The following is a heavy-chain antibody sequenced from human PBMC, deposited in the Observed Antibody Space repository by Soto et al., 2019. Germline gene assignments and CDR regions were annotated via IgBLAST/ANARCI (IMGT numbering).Heavy chain of an antibody. D-gene: IGHD2-2*01. CDR3: ARDTIVLVPAAKGYYYYGMDV. V-gene: IGHV3-21*01. Sequence: PGGSLRLSCAASGFTFSSYSMNWVRQAPGKGLEWVSSISSSSSYIYYADSVKGRFTISRDNAKNSLYLQMNSLRAEDTAVYYCARDTIVLVPAAKGYYYYGMDVWGQGTTVTVSS. CDR1: GFTFSSYS. J-gene: IGHJ6*02. CDR2: ISSSSSYI.